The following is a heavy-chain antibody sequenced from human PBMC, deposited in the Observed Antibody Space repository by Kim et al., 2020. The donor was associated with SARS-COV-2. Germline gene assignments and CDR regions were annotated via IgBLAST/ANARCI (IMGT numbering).Heavy chain of an antibody. Sequence: ASVKVSCKASGYTFTSYGISWVRQAPGQGLEWMGWISAYNGNTNYAQKLQGRVTMTTDTSTSTAYMELRSLRSDDTAVYYCARGTSNWNYLDYYYGMDVWGQGTTVTVSS. V-gene: IGHV1-18*01. CDR2: ISAYNGNT. J-gene: IGHJ6*02. D-gene: IGHD1-7*01. CDR1: GYTFTSYG. CDR3: ARGTSNWNYLDYYYGMDV.